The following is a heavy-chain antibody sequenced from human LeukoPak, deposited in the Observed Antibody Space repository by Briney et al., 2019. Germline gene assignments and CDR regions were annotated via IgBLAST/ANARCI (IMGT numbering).Heavy chain of an antibody. CDR1: GFTFSSYW. J-gene: IGHJ4*02. Sequence: RGSLRLSCAASGFTFSSYWMHWVRPATGEGLVWVSRINSDRSSTSYADSVKGRFTISRDNAKNALYLQMNSLRAEDTAVYYCARDRWELQHWGQGTLVTVSS. D-gene: IGHD1-26*01. V-gene: IGHV3-74*01. CDR3: ARDRWELQH. CDR2: INSDRSST.